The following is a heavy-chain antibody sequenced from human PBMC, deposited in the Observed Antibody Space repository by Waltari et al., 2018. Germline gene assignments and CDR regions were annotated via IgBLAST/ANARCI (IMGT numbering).Heavy chain of an antibody. CDR1: GFPVARTY. J-gene: IGHJ4*02. V-gene: IGHV3-66*04. CDR2: IYSSATT. Sequence: EGQLVESGGGLVKPGGSLRLYCAASGFPVARTYMNWVRQAPGKGLEWVSTIYSSATTFYADSVKGRFTISRDTSENTLFLQMDSLRAEDTAIYYCARLSGYNTIDYWGQGTLVTVSP. D-gene: IGHD6-25*01. CDR3: ARLSGYNTIDY.